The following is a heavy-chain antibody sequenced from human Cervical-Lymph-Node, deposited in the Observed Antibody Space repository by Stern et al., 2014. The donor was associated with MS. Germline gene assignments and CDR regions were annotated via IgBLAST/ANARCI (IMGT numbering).Heavy chain of an antibody. CDR2: TYCDDAE. D-gene: IGHD3-10*01. V-gene: IGHV2-5*02. CDR1: GFSLNTRRGG. J-gene: IGHJ4*02. Sequence: QITLKESGPTLVKPTQPLTLTCTFSGFSLNTRRGGVGWLRQPPGKALEWLALTYCDDAERYRKSLERGLPITKDTANNNEGPTRTNMDPVNTATYYCAGGGPRYFDYWGQGTLVTVSS. CDR3: AGGGPRYFDY.